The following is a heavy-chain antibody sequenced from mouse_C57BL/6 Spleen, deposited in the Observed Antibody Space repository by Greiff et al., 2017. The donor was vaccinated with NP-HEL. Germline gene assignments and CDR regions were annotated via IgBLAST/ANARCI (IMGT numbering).Heavy chain of an antibody. V-gene: IGHV1-15*01. J-gene: IGHJ3*01. Sequence: VQLQESGAELVRPGASVTLSCKASGYTFTDYEMHWVKQTPVHGLEWIGAIDPETGGTAYNQKFKGKAILTADKSSSTAYMELRSLTSEDSAVYYCTKTFAYWGQGTLVTVSA. CDR2: IDPETGGT. CDR3: TKTFAY. CDR1: GYTFTDYE.